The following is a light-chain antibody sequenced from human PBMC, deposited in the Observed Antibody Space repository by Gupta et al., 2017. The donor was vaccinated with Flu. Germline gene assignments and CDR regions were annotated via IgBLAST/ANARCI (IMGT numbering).Light chain of an antibody. J-gene: IGLJ3*02. Sequence: SALTQPASVSGSPGQSIHISCAGTNSDVGGYHFVSCNHQHPGKPPKRMIYEVSKRPAGVTSRFSVSKSGNAASLTISGRQVEDDADYYDTSDTSSNTLVFGGGTKLTVL. CDR1: NSDVGGYHF. V-gene: IGLV2-14*01. CDR3: TSDTSSNTLV. CDR2: EVS.